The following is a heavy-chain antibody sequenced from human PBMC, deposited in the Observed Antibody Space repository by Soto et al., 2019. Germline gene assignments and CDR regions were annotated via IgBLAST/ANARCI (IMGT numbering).Heavy chain of an antibody. CDR2: LWYDGSNQ. Sequence: QVQLVESVGVVVQPGRSLRLSCAASGFTFSSYGLHWVRQAPGTGLEWVAVLWYDGSNQYYADYVKGRFTITRDNSKNTLYLQMISLRAEDTAVYYCARYDSSGYYDGFDYWGQGTLVTVSS. D-gene: IGHD3-22*01. CDR1: GFTFSSYG. V-gene: IGHV3-33*01. J-gene: IGHJ4*02. CDR3: ARYDSSGYYDGFDY.